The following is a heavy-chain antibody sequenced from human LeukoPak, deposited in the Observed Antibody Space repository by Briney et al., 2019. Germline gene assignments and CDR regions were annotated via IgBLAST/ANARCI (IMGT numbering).Heavy chain of an antibody. D-gene: IGHD2-15*01. CDR2: ISGSGDST. V-gene: IGHV3-23*01. CDR1: RFTFSSYA. J-gene: IGHJ4*02. CDR3: AKDAGYCSGGSCYPYYFDY. Sequence: PGGSLRLSCAASRFTFSSYAMSWVRQAPGKGLEWVSAISGSGDSTYYADSVKGRFTISRDNSKNTLYLQMNSLRAEDTAVYYCAKDAGYCSGGSCYPYYFDYWGQGTLVTVSS.